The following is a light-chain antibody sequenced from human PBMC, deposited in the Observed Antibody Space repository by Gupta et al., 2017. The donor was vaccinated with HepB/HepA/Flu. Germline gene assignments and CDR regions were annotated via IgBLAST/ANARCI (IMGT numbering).Light chain of an antibody. CDR2: DTN. V-gene: IGLV8-61*01. J-gene: IGLJ3*02. CDR3: VVHINDAILV. CDR1: SGSVSTKHY. Sequence: QIVVTQEPSLSVSPGGTVTLTCGLSSGSVSTKHYPSWHQQTPGQSPRTLIYDTNTRSSGVPDRFSGSVLGNKGALTITEAQAEDESEYYCVVHINDAILVFGGGTKLTVL.